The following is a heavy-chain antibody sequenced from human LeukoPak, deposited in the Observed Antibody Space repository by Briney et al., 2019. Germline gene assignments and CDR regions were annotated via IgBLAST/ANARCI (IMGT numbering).Heavy chain of an antibody. CDR1: SGSISSYY. V-gene: IGHV4-59*08. CDR2: FYYSGST. J-gene: IGHJ4*02. CDR3: AGGSSGSSHFDY. Sequence: SETLSLTCTVSSGSISSYYWSWIRQPPGKGLEWIGYFYYSGSTNYNPSLKSRVTISLDTSKSQVSLKVNSVTAADTAVYYCAGGSSGSSHFDYWGQGTLVTVSS. D-gene: IGHD1-26*01.